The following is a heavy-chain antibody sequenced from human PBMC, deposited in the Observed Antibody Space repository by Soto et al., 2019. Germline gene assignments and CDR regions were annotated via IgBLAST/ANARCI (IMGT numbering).Heavy chain of an antibody. CDR3: AKALYYYGSGSYAPFDY. V-gene: IGHV3-9*01. CDR2: ISWNSGSI. Sequence: GGSLRLSCAASGFTFDDYAMRWVRQAPGKGLEWVSGISWNSGSIGYADSVKGRFTISRDNAKNSLYLQMNSLRAEDTALYYCAKALYYYGSGSYAPFDYWGQGTLVTVSS. D-gene: IGHD3-10*01. CDR1: GFTFDDYA. J-gene: IGHJ4*02.